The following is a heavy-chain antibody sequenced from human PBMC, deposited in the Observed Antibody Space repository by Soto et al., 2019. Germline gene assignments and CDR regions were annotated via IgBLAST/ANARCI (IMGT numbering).Heavy chain of an antibody. D-gene: IGHD3-10*01. CDR1: GFTFNTYG. CDR2: ISYDGSNI. Sequence: GGSLRLSCAASGFTFNTYGMHWVHQAPGKGLEWVAVISYDGSNIYYADSVKGRFTISRDNSKNTLFLQMNRLRVEDTAVYYCAKGNYYGSGITKIFRGQGTLVTVSS. J-gene: IGHJ4*02. V-gene: IGHV3-30*18. CDR3: AKGNYYGSGITKIF.